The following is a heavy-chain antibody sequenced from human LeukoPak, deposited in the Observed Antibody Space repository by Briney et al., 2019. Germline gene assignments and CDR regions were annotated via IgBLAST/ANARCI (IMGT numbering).Heavy chain of an antibody. CDR1: GGSFSGYY. J-gene: IGHJ4*02. Sequence: SETLSLTCAVYGGSFSGYYWSWIRQPPGKGLEWIGEINHSGSTNYNPSLKSRVTISVDTSKNQFSLKPSSVTAADTAVYYCARDFGYCSSTSCHFDYWGQGTLVTVSS. D-gene: IGHD2-2*03. CDR3: ARDFGYCSSTSCHFDY. CDR2: INHSGST. V-gene: IGHV4-34*01.